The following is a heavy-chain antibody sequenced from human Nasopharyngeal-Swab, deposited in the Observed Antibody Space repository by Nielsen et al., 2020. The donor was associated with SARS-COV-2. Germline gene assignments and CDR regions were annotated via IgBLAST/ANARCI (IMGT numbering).Heavy chain of an antibody. CDR1: GFTFSNYA. CDR2: ISYDGSNK. J-gene: IGHJ4*02. V-gene: IGHV3-30-3*01. D-gene: IGHD3-16*01. Sequence: GESLKISCGASGFTFSNYAMHWVRQAPGKGLEWVAVISYDGSNKNYADSVKGRFTISRDNSKSTLWLQMNSLRAEDTAVYYCAKGGDYFDYWGQGTLVTVSS. CDR3: AKGGDYFDY.